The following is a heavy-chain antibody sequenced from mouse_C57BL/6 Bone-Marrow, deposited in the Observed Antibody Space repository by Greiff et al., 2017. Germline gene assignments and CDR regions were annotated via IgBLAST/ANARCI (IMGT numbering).Heavy chain of an antibody. J-gene: IGHJ4*01. Sequence: QVQLQQPGAELVMPGASVKLSCKASGYTFTSYWMHWVKQRPGQGLEWIGEIDPSDSYTNYNQKFKGKSTLTVDKSSSTAYMQLSSLPSEDSAVYYCGGGGYYAMDYWGQGTSVTVSS. V-gene: IGHV1-69*01. CDR1: GYTFTSYW. CDR2: IDPSDSYT. CDR3: GGGGYYAMDY.